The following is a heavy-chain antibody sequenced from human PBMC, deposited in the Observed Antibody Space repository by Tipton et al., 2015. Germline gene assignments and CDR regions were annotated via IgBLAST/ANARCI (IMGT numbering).Heavy chain of an antibody. CDR1: AYSISSGYY. Sequence: TLSLTCAVSAYSISSGYYWGWIRQPPGKGLEWIGSISHSGNTYYNPSLKSRVTMSRDTSKNQFSLKLSSVTAADTAVYYCARRFSHSSSWTFDYWGQGTLVPASS. V-gene: IGHV4-38-2*01. CDR3: ARRFSHSSSWTFDY. D-gene: IGHD6-13*01. CDR2: ISHSGNT. J-gene: IGHJ4*02.